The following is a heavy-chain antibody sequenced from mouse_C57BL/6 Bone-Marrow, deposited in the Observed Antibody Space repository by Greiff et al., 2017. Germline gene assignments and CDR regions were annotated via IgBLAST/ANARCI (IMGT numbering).Heavy chain of an antibody. CDR2: IWSGGST. V-gene: IGHV2-2*01. CDR3: ARSYTTGYFDV. CDR1: GFSLTSYG. Sequence: LQESGPGLVQPSQSLSITCTVSGFSLTSYGVHWVRQSPGKGLEWLGVIWSGGSTDYNAAFISRLSISKDNSKSQVFFKMNSLHADDTAIYYCARSYTTGYFDVWGTGTTVTVSS. J-gene: IGHJ1*03. D-gene: IGHD1-1*01.